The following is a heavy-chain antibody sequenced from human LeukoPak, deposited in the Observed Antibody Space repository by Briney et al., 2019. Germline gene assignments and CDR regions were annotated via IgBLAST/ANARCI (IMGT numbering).Heavy chain of an antibody. CDR3: AKDVCTSPRCLLYFDS. CDR2: ISGFNT. J-gene: IGHJ4*02. D-gene: IGHD2-8*01. CDR1: GFAFSNYA. Sequence: GGSLSLSCTTSGFAFSNYAMNWVRQAPGKGPEWVSGISGFNTYYADSVKGRFTIFRDNSKNVLYLQMDRLRAEDTAVSSCAKDVCTSPRCLLYFDSWGQGTLVTVSS. V-gene: IGHV3-23*01.